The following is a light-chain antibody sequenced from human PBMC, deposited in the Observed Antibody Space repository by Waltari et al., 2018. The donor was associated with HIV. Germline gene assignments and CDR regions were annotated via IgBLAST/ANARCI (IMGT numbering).Light chain of an antibody. CDR1: QSISGG. J-gene: IGKJ1*01. CDR3: HQYNTSPWT. CDR2: KAS. Sequence: DIKMSQPPSPLSASVGDRVTMTCRSSQSISGGLAWSQQKPGKALELLIYKASTLQSGVPSRFSGSGSGTEFTLTISSLQPDDFATCYCHQYNTSPWTFGQGTKVDIK. V-gene: IGKV1-5*03.